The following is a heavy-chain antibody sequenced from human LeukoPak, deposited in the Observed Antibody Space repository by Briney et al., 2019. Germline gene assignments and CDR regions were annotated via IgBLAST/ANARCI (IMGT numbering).Heavy chain of an antibody. V-gene: IGHV3-30*18. J-gene: IGHJ4*02. CDR3: AKDVKMFRGPMIMRHFDY. Sequence: GGSLRLSCAASGFTFTTYGMHGVRQAPGKGLEGGALISFDGSEKYYAESVKGRYTISRDNSKNTLYLQMNSVRAEDTAVYFCAKDVKMFRGPMIMRHFDYWGQGPVVPVSS. CDR2: ISFDGSEK. D-gene: IGHD3-22*01. CDR1: GFTFTTYG.